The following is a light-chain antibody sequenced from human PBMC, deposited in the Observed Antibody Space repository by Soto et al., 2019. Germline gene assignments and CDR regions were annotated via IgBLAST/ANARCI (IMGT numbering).Light chain of an antibody. Sequence: EIVLTQSPGTLSLSPGERATLSCRASQSVRSDYLAWYQQKPGQAPRLHIYGASTRATGIPDRFTGSGSGTDFTLTISRLDPEDFAAYYCQQYGSSPRTFGQGTKVEIK. CDR3: QQYGSSPRT. CDR1: QSVRSDY. CDR2: GAS. V-gene: IGKV3-20*01. J-gene: IGKJ1*01.